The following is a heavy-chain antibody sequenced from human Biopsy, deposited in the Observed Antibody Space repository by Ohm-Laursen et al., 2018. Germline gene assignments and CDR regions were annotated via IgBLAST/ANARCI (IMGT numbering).Heavy chain of an antibody. CDR1: GKTFSDYY. J-gene: IGHJ4*02. CDR3: GNEVHGRDY. Sequence: GTLSLTCDVYGKTFSDYYWSWIRQPPGKGLEWIGQINQSGRTNYNPSLKSRVNISADKSNNQFSLKLTSVTSADTAVYFCGNEVHGRDYWGLGALVTVSS. CDR2: INQSGRT. D-gene: IGHD2-15*01. V-gene: IGHV4-34*08.